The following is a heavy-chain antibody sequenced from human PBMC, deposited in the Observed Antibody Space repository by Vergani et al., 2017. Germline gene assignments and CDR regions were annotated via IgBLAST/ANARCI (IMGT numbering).Heavy chain of an antibody. CDR3: ARGRPWWYWFDP. D-gene: IGHD2-15*01. CDR1: GGSFSGYY. V-gene: IGHV4-34*01. J-gene: IGHJ5*02. CDR2: INHSGST. Sequence: QVQLQQWGAGLLKPSETLSLTCAVYGGSFSGYYWSWIRQPPGKGLEWIGEINHSGSTNYNPSLKSRVTISVDTSKNKFSLKLSSVTAADTAVYYCARGRPWWYWFDPWGQGTLVTVSS.